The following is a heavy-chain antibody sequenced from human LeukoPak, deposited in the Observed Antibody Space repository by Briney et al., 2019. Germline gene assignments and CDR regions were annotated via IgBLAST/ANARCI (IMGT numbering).Heavy chain of an antibody. CDR3: ARSGASFRLVRRTFAY. Sequence: GGSLRLSCAASGFTFSSYSMTWVRQAPGKGLEWVSSISSSSSYIYYADSVKGRFTISRDNAKNSLYLQMNSLRAEDTAVYYFARSGASFRLVRRTFAYWGQGTLVTVSS. CDR1: GFTFSSYS. D-gene: IGHD6-19*01. CDR2: ISSSSSYI. J-gene: IGHJ4*02. V-gene: IGHV3-21*01.